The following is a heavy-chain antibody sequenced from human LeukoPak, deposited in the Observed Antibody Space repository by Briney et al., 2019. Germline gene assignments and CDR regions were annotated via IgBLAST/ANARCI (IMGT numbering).Heavy chain of an antibody. Sequence: GQSLKISCKGSGYNFTSYGIAWVRQMRVKGLEWMGIIYPGDSDTAYSPYFQGQVTISADKSISTAYLQWSILKASDTAMYYCAKRATRWLQFEYYFDYWGQGTLVTVSS. CDR1: GYNFTSYG. CDR2: IYPGDSDT. V-gene: IGHV5-51*01. D-gene: IGHD5-24*01. J-gene: IGHJ4*02. CDR3: AKRATRWLQFEYYFDY.